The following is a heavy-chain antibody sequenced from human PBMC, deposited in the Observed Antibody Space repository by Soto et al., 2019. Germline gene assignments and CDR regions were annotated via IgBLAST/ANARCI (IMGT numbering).Heavy chain of an antibody. Sequence: SETLSLTCTVSGGSISSSSYYWGWIRQPPGKGLEWIGSIYYSGSTYYNPSLKSRVTISVDTSKNQFSLKLSSVTAADTAVYYCATVRFLEWLLFDTWGQGTLVTVSS. D-gene: IGHD3-3*01. V-gene: IGHV4-39*01. CDR1: GGSISSSSYY. CDR3: ATVRFLEWLLFDT. J-gene: IGHJ5*02. CDR2: IYYSGST.